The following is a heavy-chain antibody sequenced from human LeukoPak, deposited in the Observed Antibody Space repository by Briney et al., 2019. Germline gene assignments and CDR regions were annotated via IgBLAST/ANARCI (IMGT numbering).Heavy chain of an antibody. Sequence: GSLILSCAASGFTFSNYWMYWVRQAPGKGLVCVSRINTDGSSTSYADSVTSRFTISRDDAKNTLYLQTNSLRTEDTAVYYCTISAPGKRYFDNWGQGTLVTVSS. CDR3: TISAPGKRYFDN. V-gene: IGHV3-74*03. D-gene: IGHD3-10*01. J-gene: IGHJ4*02. CDR1: GFTFSNYW. CDR2: INTDGSST.